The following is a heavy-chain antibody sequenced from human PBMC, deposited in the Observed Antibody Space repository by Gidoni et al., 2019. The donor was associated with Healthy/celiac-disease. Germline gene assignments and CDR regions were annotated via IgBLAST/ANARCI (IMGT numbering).Heavy chain of an antibody. CDR3: ARANEVMITFGGDHGFDP. Sequence: QVQLVQPGAEVKKPGASVKVSCKASGYTFTSYYMNWVRQAPGQGLEWMGIINPSGGSTSYAQKFQGRVTITRDTSTSTVYMELSSLRSEDTAVYYCARANEVMITFGGDHGFDPWGQGTLVTVSS. V-gene: IGHV1-46*01. CDR2: INPSGGST. CDR1: GYTFTSYY. D-gene: IGHD3-16*01. J-gene: IGHJ5*02.